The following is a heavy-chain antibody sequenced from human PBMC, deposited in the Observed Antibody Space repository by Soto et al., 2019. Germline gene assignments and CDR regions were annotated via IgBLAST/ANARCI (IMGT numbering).Heavy chain of an antibody. J-gene: IGHJ3*01. CDR1: GDSISGYY. Sequence: QVQLQESGPGLVKPSETVSLICTVSGDSISGYYWSWIRQPAGKGLGWIGRIYSSGNANYNPSLKSRVSMSVDMSKNQFSMQVTSVTAADTAMYYCARGDVFDLWGQGTKVTVSS. CDR3: ARGDVFDL. CDR2: IYSSGNA. V-gene: IGHV4-4*07.